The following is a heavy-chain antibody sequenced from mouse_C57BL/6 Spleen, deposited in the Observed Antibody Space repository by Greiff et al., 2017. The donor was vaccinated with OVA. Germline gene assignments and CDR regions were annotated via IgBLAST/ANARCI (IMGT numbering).Heavy chain of an antibody. J-gene: IGHJ3*01. CDR3: ARCYGYGGWFAY. CDR1: GYTFTSYW. CDR2: INPSSGYT. V-gene: IGHV1-7*01. Sequence: VQLQQSGAELAKPGASVKLSCKASGYTFTSYWMHWVKQRPGQGLEWIGYINPSSGYTKYNQKFKDKATLTADTSSSTAYMQLSSLTDEDAAVDYCARCYGYGGWFAYWGQGTLVTVSA. D-gene: IGHD2-2*01.